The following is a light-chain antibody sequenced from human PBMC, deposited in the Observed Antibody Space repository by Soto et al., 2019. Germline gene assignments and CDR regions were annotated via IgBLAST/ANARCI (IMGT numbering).Light chain of an antibody. CDR1: QSVSSN. CDR3: QHYNDWPPTWT. Sequence: EIVMTQSPATLSVSPGERATLSCRASQSVSSNLAWYQQKAGRAPRVLIYGASTRATGIPARFSGSGSGTEFTLTISSLQSEDFAVYYCQHYNDWPPTWTFGQGTRVEIK. CDR2: GAS. J-gene: IGKJ1*01. V-gene: IGKV3-15*01.